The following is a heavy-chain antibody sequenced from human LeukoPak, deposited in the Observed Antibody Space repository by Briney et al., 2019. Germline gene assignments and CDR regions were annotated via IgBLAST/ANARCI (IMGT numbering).Heavy chain of an antibody. CDR1: GFTFSSYA. J-gene: IGHJ4*02. CDR2: ISGSGGST. Sequence: GGSLRLSCAVSGFTFSSYAMSWVRQAPGKGLEWVSAISGSGGSTHYADSVKGRFTISRDNSKNTLYLQMNSLRAEDTAVYYCAKSNPGSSWGSIDYWGQGTLVTVSS. CDR3: AKSNPGSSWGSIDY. V-gene: IGHV3-23*01. D-gene: IGHD6-13*01.